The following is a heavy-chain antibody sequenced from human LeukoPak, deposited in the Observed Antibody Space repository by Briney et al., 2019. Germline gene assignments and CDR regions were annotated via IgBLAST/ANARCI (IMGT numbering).Heavy chain of an antibody. CDR2: INPNSGGT. J-gene: IGHJ4*02. Sequence: ASVKVSCKASGYTFSAYYMHWVRQAPGQGLEWMGWINPNSGGTNYAQKFQGRVTMTRDTSISTAYMELSRLRSDDTAVYYCAKDLGGSYYTLDYWGQGTLVTVSS. CDR3: AKDLGGSYYTLDY. V-gene: IGHV1-2*02. D-gene: IGHD1-26*01. CDR1: GYTFSAYY.